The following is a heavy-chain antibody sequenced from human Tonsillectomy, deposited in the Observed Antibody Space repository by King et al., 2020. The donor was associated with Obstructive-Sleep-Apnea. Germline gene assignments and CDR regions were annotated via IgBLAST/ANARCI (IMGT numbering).Heavy chain of an antibody. CDR2: INWDGSST. D-gene: IGHD5-24*01. CDR1: GFTFDDYT. Sequence: VQLVESGGVVVQPGGSLRLSGAASGFTFDDYTMHWVRQAPGKGLEWVSLINWDGSSTYYADSVKGRFTISRDNSKNSLYLQMNSLRTEDTALYYCAKDMRGGEMGYWGQGTLVTVSS. CDR3: AKDMRGGEMGY. J-gene: IGHJ4*02. V-gene: IGHV3-43*01.